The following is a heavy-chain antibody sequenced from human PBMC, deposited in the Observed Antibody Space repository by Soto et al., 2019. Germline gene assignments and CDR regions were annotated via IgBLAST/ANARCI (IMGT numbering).Heavy chain of an antibody. J-gene: IGHJ3*02. CDR2: IGKKANNYAT. Sequence: EVQLVESGGGLVQPGGSLRLSCAVSGSIFSDHYMDWVRQAPWKGLEWVGRIGKKANNYATEYAASVNGRFTISRDDSKNSLYLQLNSLKAEDTAVYSCTRGYSGVNIYAFDIWGQGTTVTVSS. CDR3: TRGYSGVNIYAFDI. V-gene: IGHV3-72*01. CDR1: GSIFSDHY. D-gene: IGHD1-26*01.